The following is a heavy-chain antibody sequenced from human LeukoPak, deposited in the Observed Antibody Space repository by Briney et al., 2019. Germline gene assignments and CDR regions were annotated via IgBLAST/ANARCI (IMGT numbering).Heavy chain of an antibody. CDR1: GDSISSSSY. D-gene: IGHD5-12*01. V-gene: IGHV4-61*01. CDR2: IFYTGST. CDR3: SRGRAAAFDV. Sequence: SETLSLTCTVSGDSISSSSYWNWIRQPPGKGLEWIGYIFYTGSTNYNPSLRSRVTISVDTSKNQVSLILSSVTAADTAVYYCSRGRAAAFDVWGQGTMVTVSS. J-gene: IGHJ3*01.